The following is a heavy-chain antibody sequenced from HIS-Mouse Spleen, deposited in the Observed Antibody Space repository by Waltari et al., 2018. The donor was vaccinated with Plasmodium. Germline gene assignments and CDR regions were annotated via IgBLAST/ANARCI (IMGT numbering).Heavy chain of an antibody. J-gene: IGHJ3*02. CDR2: ISPYNGNT. V-gene: IGHV1-18*01. CDR1: GYNFTNYG. CDR3: ARGSAGDAFDI. Sequence: QVQLVQSGAEVKKPGASVKVSCNDSGYNFTNYGISWVRQAPGQGLEWMGWISPYNGNTHFAPKLQRRVTMTTDTSTSTAYMELRSLRSDDTAVYYCARGSAGDAFDIWGQGTMVTVSS. D-gene: IGHD6-19*01.